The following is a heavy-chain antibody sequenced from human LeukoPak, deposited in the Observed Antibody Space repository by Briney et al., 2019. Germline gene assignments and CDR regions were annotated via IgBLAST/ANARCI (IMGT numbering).Heavy chain of an antibody. J-gene: IGHJ5*02. Sequence: PSETLSLTCTVSGGSISSYYWSWIRQPPGKGLEWIGYIYYSGSTNYNPSLKSRVTISVDTSKNQFSLKLSSVTAADTAVYYCARGGSSWSGRIWFDPWGQGTLVTVSS. CDR3: ARGGSSWSGRIWFDP. V-gene: IGHV4-59*01. CDR1: GGSISSYY. D-gene: IGHD6-13*01. CDR2: IYYSGST.